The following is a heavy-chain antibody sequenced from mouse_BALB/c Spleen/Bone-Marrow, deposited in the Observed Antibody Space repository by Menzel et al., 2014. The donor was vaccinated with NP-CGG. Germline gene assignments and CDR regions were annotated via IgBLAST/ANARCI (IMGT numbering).Heavy chain of an antibody. CDR1: GFTFNTYA. CDR3: VRQNYDYAGLAY. CDR2: IRSKSNNYAT. Sequence: EVKLMESGGGLVQPKGSLKLSCAASGFTFNTYAMNWVRQAPGKGLEWVARIRSKSNNYATYYADSVKDRFTISRDDSQSMLYLQMNNLKTEDTAMYYCVRQNYDYAGLAYWGQGTPGTVSA. J-gene: IGHJ3*01. V-gene: IGHV10-1*02. D-gene: IGHD2-4*01.